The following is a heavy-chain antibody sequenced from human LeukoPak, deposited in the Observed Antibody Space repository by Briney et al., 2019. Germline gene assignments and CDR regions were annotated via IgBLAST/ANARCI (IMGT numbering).Heavy chain of an antibody. Sequence: GGSLRLSCAASGFXFSIYWINWVRQAPGKGLVWVAHISPYGGDTYYADSVKGRFTISRDNAGNTLYLQMNSLRDEDTAAYYCVRDGLGTTPYDNWGQGILVTVSS. J-gene: IGHJ4*02. CDR3: VRDGLGTTPYDN. CDR1: GFXFSIYW. V-gene: IGHV3-74*01. D-gene: IGHD2-2*01. CDR2: ISPYGGDT.